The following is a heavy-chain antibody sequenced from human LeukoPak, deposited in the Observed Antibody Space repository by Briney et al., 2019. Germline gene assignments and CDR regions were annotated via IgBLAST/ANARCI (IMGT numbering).Heavy chain of an antibody. CDR2: ISSSSSYI. J-gene: IGHJ4*02. CDR3: AKDSPSRTATTEVPVDY. CDR1: GFRFSDYT. Sequence: GGSLRLSCVASGFRFSDYTMNWVRQAPGKGLEWVSSISSSSSYIYFANSVRGRFTISRDNAKNSLYLQVNSLRAEDTAVYYCAKDSPSRTATTEVPVDYWGQGTLVTVSS. D-gene: IGHD1/OR15-1a*01. V-gene: IGHV3-21*01.